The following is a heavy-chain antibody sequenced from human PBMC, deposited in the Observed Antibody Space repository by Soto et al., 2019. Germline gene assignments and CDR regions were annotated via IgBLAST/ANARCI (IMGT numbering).Heavy chain of an antibody. D-gene: IGHD5-12*01. CDR1: GFTFSSYA. Sequence: QVQLVESGGGVVQPGRSLRLSCAASGFTFSSYAMHWVRQAPGKGLEWVAVISYDGSNKYYADSVKGRFTISRDNSKNTRNLEKNSLSAEDTVVYYCARDKGDLYRGYDYVSYLDYWGQGTLVNVSS. CDR2: ISYDGSNK. J-gene: IGHJ4*02. V-gene: IGHV3-30-3*01. CDR3: ARDKGDLYRGYDYVSYLDY.